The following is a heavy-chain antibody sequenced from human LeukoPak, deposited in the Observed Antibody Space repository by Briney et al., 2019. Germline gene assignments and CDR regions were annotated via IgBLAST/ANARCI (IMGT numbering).Heavy chain of an antibody. CDR2: IYYSGST. CDR1: GGSISSSSYY. J-gene: IGHJ4*02. D-gene: IGHD2-15*01. Sequence: PSETLSLTCTVSGGSISSSSYYWGWIRQPPGKGLEWIGSIYYSGSTYYNPSLKSRVTISVDTSKNQFSLKLSSVTAADTAVYYCARHGWVSCPDYWGQGTLVTVSS. V-gene: IGHV4-39*01. CDR3: ARHGWVSCPDY.